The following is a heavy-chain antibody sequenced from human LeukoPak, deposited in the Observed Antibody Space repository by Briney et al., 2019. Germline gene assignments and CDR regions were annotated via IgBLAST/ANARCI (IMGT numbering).Heavy chain of an antibody. CDR3: ATVTRYAFGPKSDY. CDR2: VDPEDDKT. D-gene: IGHD3-16*02. J-gene: IGHJ4*01. Sequence: ASVKVSCKVSEYSFTDYYIHWVRQAPGKGLEWVGLVDPEDDKTMYAEHFQGRITITADTSTDTAHMDLSSLRSEDTAVYYCATVTRYAFGPKSDYWGQGTLVTVSS. CDR1: EYSFTDYY. V-gene: IGHV1-69-2*01.